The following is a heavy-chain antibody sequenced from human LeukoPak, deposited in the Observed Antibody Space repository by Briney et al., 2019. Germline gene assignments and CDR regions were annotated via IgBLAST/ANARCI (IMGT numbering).Heavy chain of an antibody. CDR1: GFTFSSYN. V-gene: IGHV3-48*01. J-gene: IGHJ4*02. D-gene: IGHD1-26*01. CDR3: ARTRGVGATRDFDY. Sequence: PGGSLRLSCAASGFTFSSYNMNWVRQAPGKGLEWVSYISSSSSTIYYADSVKGRFTISRDNAKNSLYLQMNSLRAEDTAVYYCARTRGVGATRDFDYWGQGTLVTVSS. CDR2: ISSSSSTI.